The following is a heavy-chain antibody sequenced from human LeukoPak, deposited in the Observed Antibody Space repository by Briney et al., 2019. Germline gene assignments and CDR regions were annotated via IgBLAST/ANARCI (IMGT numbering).Heavy chain of an antibody. J-gene: IGHJ6*03. CDR3: ARVVGATNGYYYYMDV. Sequence: VASVKVSCKASGYTFTSYGISWVRQAPGQGLERMGWISAYNGNTNYAQKLQGRVTMTTDTSTSTAYMELRSLRSDDTAVYYCARVVGATNGYYYYMDVWGKGTTVTVSS. CDR2: ISAYNGNT. D-gene: IGHD1-26*01. CDR1: GYTFTSYG. V-gene: IGHV1-18*01.